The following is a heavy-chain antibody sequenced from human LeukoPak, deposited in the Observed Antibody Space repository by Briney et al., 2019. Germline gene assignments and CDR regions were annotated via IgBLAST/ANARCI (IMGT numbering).Heavy chain of an antibody. V-gene: IGHV3-33*08. Sequence: GGSLRLSCAGSGFTFSSNPLSWVREAPGKGREWGAVIWYDGSNKYYADSVEGRFTISRDNSKNTLYLQMNSLRAEDTAVYYCARGDDFWSGYGFDYWGQGTLVTVSS. J-gene: IGHJ4*02. CDR1: GFTFSSNP. CDR2: IWYDGSNK. D-gene: IGHD3-3*01. CDR3: ARGDDFWSGYGFDY.